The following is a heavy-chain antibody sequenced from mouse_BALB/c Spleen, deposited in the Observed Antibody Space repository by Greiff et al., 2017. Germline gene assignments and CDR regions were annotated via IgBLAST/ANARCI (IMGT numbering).Heavy chain of an antibody. CDR1: GYSITSDYA. Sequence: EVQLQESGPGLVKPSQSLSLTCTVTGYSITSDYARNWIRQFPGNKLGWMGYISYSGSTSYNPSLKSRISITRDTSKNQFFLQLNSVTTEDTATYYCARSRGNYYYAMDYWGQGTSVTVSS. J-gene: IGHJ4*01. CDR2: ISYSGST. CDR3: ARSRGNYYYAMDY. D-gene: IGHD2-1*01. V-gene: IGHV3-2*02.